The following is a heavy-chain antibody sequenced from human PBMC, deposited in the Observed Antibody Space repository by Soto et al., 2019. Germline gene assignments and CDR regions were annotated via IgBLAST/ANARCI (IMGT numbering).Heavy chain of an antibody. Sequence: QVQLVQSGAEVKKPGSSVKVSCKASGGTFSSYAISWVRQAPGQGLEWMGGIIPIFGTANYAQKFQGRDTITADETTRTAYMGLCTVRDQETGVYYCVREVDYYYGMDVWGQGTTVTVSS. D-gene: IGHD2-15*01. CDR3: VREVDYYYGMDV. CDR1: GGTFSSYA. CDR2: IIPIFGTA. V-gene: IGHV1-69*12. J-gene: IGHJ6*02.